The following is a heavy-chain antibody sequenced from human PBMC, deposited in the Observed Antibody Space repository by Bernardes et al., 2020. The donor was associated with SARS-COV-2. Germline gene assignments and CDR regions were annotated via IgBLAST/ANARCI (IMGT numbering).Heavy chain of an antibody. D-gene: IGHD2-15*01. CDR3: ARDFGGSSDD. J-gene: IGHJ4*02. Sequence: GGSLRLSCAASGFSVSAYWMHWVRQAPGEGLVWVARINEDGRVINYADSVRGRFTIYRDIADNKLYLQMKSLRADDTAVYYCARDFGGSSDDWGQGTLVTVSS. V-gene: IGHV3-74*01. CDR2: INEDGRVI. CDR1: GFSVSAYW.